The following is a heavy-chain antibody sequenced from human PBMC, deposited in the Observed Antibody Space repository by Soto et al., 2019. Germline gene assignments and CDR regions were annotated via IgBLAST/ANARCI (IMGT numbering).Heavy chain of an antibody. CDR3: TTDERERPYYDFWSGYSYYYYGMDV. Sequence: PGGSLRLSCAASGFTFSNAWMSWVRQAPGKGLEWVGRIKSKTDGGTTDYAAPVKGRFTISRDDSKNTLYLQMNSLKTEDTAVYYCTTDERERPYYDFWSGYSYYYYGMDVWGQGTTVTVSS. CDR1: GFTFSNAW. J-gene: IGHJ6*02. V-gene: IGHV3-15*01. D-gene: IGHD3-3*01. CDR2: IKSKTDGGTT.